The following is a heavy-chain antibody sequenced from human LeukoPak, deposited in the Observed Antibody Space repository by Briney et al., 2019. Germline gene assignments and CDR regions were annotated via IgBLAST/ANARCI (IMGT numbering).Heavy chain of an antibody. D-gene: IGHD3-16*01. J-gene: IGHJ4*02. Sequence: SETLSLTCTVSGGSISSSSYYWGWIRQPPGKGLEWIGSIYYSGSTYYNPSLKSRVTISVDTSKNQFSLKLSSVTAADTAVYYCARVAGGYYFDHWGQGTLVTVSS. CDR1: GGSISSSSYY. CDR3: ARVAGGYYFDH. CDR2: IYYSGST. V-gene: IGHV4-39*07.